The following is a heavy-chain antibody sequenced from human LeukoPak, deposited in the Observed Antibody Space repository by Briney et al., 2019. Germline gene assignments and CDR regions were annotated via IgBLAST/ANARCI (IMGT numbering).Heavy chain of an antibody. CDR1: GGSISSYY. Sequence: SETLSLTCTVSGGSISSYYWSWIRQPPGKGLEWIGYIYYSGSTNYNPSLKSRVTISVDTSKNQFSLKLSSVTAADTAVYYCANGGFRGYFDYWGQGTLVTVSS. CDR3: ANGGFRGYFDY. CDR2: IYYSGST. J-gene: IGHJ4*02. V-gene: IGHV4-59*01. D-gene: IGHD3-10*01.